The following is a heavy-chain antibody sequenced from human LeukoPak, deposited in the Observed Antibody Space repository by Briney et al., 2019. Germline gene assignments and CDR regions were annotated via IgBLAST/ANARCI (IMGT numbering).Heavy chain of an antibody. D-gene: IGHD3-10*01. Sequence: KDRESLKISCKVSGYSFTSYWISWVRQMPGKGLDWMGRIDPGDSYTNYSPSFQGHVTISVDKSISTAYLQWSSLEASDTAMYYCARALPGITMVRFDCWGQGTLVTVPS. CDR2: IDPGDSYT. CDR3: ARALPGITMVRFDC. V-gene: IGHV5-10-1*01. CDR1: GYSFTSYW. J-gene: IGHJ4*02.